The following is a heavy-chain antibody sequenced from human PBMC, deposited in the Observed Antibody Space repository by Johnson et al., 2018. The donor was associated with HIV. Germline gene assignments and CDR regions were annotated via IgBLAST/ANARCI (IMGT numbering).Heavy chain of an antibody. Sequence: VQLVESGGGVVRPGGSLRLSCAASGFTFSTYAMHWVRQAPGKGLEWVAVISYDGSNKYYADSVKGRVTISRDNSKNTLYLQMNSLRAEDTAIYYCARDRHLTVTYAFDIWGQGTMVTVSS. CDR2: ISYDGSNK. J-gene: IGHJ3*02. CDR3: ARDRHLTVTYAFDI. D-gene: IGHD4-17*01. V-gene: IGHV3-30-3*01. CDR1: GFTFSTYA.